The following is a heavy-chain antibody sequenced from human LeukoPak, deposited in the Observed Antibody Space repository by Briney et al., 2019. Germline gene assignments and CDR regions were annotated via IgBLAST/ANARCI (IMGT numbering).Heavy chain of an antibody. V-gene: IGHV3-23*01. CDR2: ISGSGGST. CDR1: GFTFGSYA. CDR3: AKGVEEDYGDYSYYFDY. J-gene: IGHJ4*02. D-gene: IGHD4-17*01. Sequence: GGSLRLSCAASGFTFGSYAMSWVRQAPGKGLEWVSAISGSGGSTYYADSVKGRFTISRDNSKNTLYLQMNSLRAEDTAVYYCAKGVEEDYGDYSYYFDYWGQGTLVTVSS.